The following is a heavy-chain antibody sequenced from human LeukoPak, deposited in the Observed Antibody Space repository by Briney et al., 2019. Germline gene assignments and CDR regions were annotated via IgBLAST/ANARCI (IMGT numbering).Heavy chain of an antibody. CDR1: GFTFSNYA. D-gene: IGHD6-19*01. CDR2: ISGSGGRT. V-gene: IGHV3-23*01. J-gene: IGHJ5*02. Sequence: PGGSLRLSCTASGFTFSNYAMNWVRQAPGKGLVWVSAISGSGGRTYYADSVKGRFTISRDNSKNTLYLQMNSLRAEDTAVYYCATANSSGWYMGWFDPWDQGTLVTVSS. CDR3: ATANSSGWYMGWFDP.